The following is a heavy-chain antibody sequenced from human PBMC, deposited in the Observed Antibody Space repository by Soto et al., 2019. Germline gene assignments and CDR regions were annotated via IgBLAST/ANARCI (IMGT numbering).Heavy chain of an antibody. D-gene: IGHD6-13*01. CDR1: GGSFSGYY. V-gene: IGHV4-34*01. CDR3: ARGPSSSWYVLGPYFDY. CDR2: INHSGST. Sequence: PSETLSLTCAVYGGSFSGYYWSWIRQPPGKGLEWIGEINHSGSTNYNPSLKSRVTISVDTSKNQFSLKLSSVTAADTAVYYCARGPSSSWYVLGPYFDYWGQGTLVTVSS. J-gene: IGHJ4*02.